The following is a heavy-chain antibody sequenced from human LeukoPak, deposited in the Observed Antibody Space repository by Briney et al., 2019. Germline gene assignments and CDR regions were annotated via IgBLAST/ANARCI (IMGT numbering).Heavy chain of an antibody. J-gene: IGHJ5*02. V-gene: IGHV3-23*01. D-gene: IGHD3-10*02. CDR2: VSGSGDST. CDR1: GFTFSSYS. CDR3: AKVMLGELLYWFDP. Sequence: GGSLRLSCAASGFTFSSYSMNWVRQAPGKGLEWVSAVSGSGDSTYYADSVKGRFTISRANSKNTLYLQMNSLRAEDTAVYYCAKVMLGELLYWFDPWGQGTLVTVSS.